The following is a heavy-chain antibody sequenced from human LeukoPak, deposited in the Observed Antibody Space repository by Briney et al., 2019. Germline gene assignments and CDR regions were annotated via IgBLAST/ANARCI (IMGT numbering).Heavy chain of an antibody. Sequence: GGSLRLSCAASGFTFSDYGMHWVRQAPGKGLEWVAVISFDGSNKFYADSVKGRFTISRDNSKNTVYLQMNSLRAEDTAVYYCAKGDRINYYDSRGTGDYWGQGTLVTV. V-gene: IGHV3-30*18. J-gene: IGHJ4*02. CDR3: AKGDRINYYDSRGTGDY. CDR2: ISFDGSNK. CDR1: GFTFSDYG. D-gene: IGHD3-22*01.